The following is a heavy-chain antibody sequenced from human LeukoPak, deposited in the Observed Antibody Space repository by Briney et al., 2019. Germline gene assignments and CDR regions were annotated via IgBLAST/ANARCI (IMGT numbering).Heavy chain of an antibody. V-gene: IGHV4-59*01. J-gene: IGHJ5*02. CDR2: IYYSGST. Sequence: SETLSLTCTVSGGSISSYYWSWIRQPPGKGLGWIGYIYYSGSTNYNPSLKSRVTISVDTSKNQFSLKLSSVTAADTAVYYCARDGPSANWFDPWGQGTLVTVSS. CDR3: ARDGPSANWFDP. CDR1: GGSISSYY.